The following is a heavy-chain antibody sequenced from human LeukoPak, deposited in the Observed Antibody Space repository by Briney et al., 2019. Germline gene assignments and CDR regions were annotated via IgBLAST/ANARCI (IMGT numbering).Heavy chain of an antibody. CDR2: IDSGGFT. V-gene: IGHV3-66*01. J-gene: IGHJ6*03. Sequence: GGSLRLSCAATRFTVSTNYMSWVRQAPGKGLEWVSLIDSGGFTYYADSVKGRFTISRDNSKNTLYLQMNSLRAEDTAVYYCAKLGKTENHYGSGRFSYYYYMDVWGKGTTVTISS. CDR3: AKLGKTENHYGSGRFSYYYYMDV. D-gene: IGHD3-10*01. CDR1: RFTVSTNY.